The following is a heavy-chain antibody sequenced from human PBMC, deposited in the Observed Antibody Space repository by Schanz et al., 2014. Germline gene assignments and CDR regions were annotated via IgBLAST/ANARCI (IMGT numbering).Heavy chain of an antibody. CDR2: LSFDSRHI. V-gene: IGHV3-21*06. Sequence: EVQLVESGGGLVKPGGSLRLSCTASGFSFDSYNMNWVRQSPGKGLEWVAFLSFDSRHIYYADSVKGRFTISRDNAKISLHLKMTSRRADDTAVYYCARDGVAATTDFEYWGQGALVTVSS. J-gene: IGHJ4*02. CDR1: GFSFDSYN. CDR3: ARDGVAATTDFEY. D-gene: IGHD1-1*01.